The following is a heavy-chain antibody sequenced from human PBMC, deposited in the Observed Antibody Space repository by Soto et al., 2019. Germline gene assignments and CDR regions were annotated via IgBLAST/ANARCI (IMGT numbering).Heavy chain of an antibody. CDR3: ARVRDTAMPPDAFDI. J-gene: IGHJ3*02. V-gene: IGHV1-69*13. CDR2: IIPIFGTA. Sequence: ASVKVSCKASGGTFSSYAISWVRQAPGQGLEWMGGIIPIFGTANYAQKFQGRVTITADESTSTAYTELSSLRSEDTAVYYCARVRDTAMPPDAFDIWGQGTMVTVSS. D-gene: IGHD5-18*01. CDR1: GGTFSSYA.